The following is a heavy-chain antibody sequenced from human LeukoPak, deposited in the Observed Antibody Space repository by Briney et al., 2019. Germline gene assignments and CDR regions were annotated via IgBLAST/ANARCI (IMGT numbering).Heavy chain of an antibody. CDR1: GFTFSSYA. V-gene: IGHV3-30*04. D-gene: IGHD5-24*01. CDR2: ISYDGSNK. Sequence: GGSLRLSCAASGFTFSSYAMHWVRQAPGKGLEWVAVISYDGSNKYYADSVKGRFTISRDNSKNTLYLQMNSLRAEDTAVYYCARDSPPTDGYGPTGGFDPWGQGTLVTVSS. J-gene: IGHJ5*02. CDR3: ARDSPPTDGYGPTGGFDP.